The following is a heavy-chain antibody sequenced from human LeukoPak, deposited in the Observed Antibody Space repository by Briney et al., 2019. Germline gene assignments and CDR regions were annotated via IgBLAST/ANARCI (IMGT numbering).Heavy chain of an antibody. CDR2: IIPIFGTA. J-gene: IGHJ4*02. CDR3: ARKRYYFDY. Sequence: GASVKVSCKASGGTFSSYAISWVRQAPGQGLEWMGGIIPIFGTANYAQKFQGRVTMTRDTSMSTVYMELSSLRSEDTAVYYCARKRYYFDYWGQGTLVTVSS. D-gene: IGHD6-25*01. V-gene: IGHV1-69*05. CDR1: GGTFSSYA.